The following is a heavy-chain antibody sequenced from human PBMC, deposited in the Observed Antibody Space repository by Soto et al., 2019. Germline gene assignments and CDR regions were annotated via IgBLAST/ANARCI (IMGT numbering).Heavy chain of an antibody. CDR3: GREFGDCSGGSSHLRFDP. CDR1: GYTFTSYG. CDR2: ISAYNGNR. J-gene: IGHJ5*02. Sequence: QVQLVQSGAEVKKPGASVKVSCRASGYTFTSYGIRWVRQAPGQGLEWMGWISAYNGNRNYGQKLQGSVTMTTDTATRTDYMELRGLSCVETAVYYCGREFGDCSGGSSHLRFDPWGQGTLVTVSS. V-gene: IGHV1-18*01. D-gene: IGHD2-15*01.